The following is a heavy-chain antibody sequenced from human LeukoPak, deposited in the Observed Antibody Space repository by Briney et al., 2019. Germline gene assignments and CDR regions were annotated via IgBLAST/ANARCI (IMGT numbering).Heavy chain of an antibody. CDR2: MYPGDSDN. Sequence: GESLKISCKGSGYSFYNYWIGWVRQMPGKGLEWIGIMYPGDSDNKYSPSFRGRVTISVGKSTSTAYLQWSSLKASDSAMYYCVTSENYYDSSGSLWGQGTPVTVSS. V-gene: IGHV5-51*01. J-gene: IGHJ4*02. CDR1: GYSFYNYW. CDR3: VTSENYYDSSGSL. D-gene: IGHD3-22*01.